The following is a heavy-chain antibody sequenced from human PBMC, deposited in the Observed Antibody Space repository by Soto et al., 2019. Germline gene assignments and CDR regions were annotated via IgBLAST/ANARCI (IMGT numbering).Heavy chain of an antibody. V-gene: IGHV4-61*01. CDR1: GDSVSTRSYY. J-gene: IGHJ4*02. Sequence: LSLTCTVSGDSVSTRSYYWSWIRQPPGQGLEWIGYIYYTGSTNYSPSLKSRVTISVDTSKNQFSLNLGSVTAADTAVYYCAREGYSYAYFDYWGQGIMVTVSS. D-gene: IGHD3-16*01. CDR3: AREGYSYAYFDY. CDR2: IYYTGST.